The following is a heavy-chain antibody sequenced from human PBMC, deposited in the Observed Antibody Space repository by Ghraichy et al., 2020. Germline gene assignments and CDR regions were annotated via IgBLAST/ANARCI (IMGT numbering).Heavy chain of an antibody. CDR2: INHRGRINY. J-gene: IGHJ6*03. V-gene: IGHV4-34*01. Sequence: SETLSLTCAVYGGSFSDYYWNWIRQSPGKRLEWIGEINHRGRINYNYNPSLKSRVTISADTSKNQFSLKLTSVTAADTAVYYCARGIGVDRGVYWASTYYYYYMDIWGEGTTVTVSS. D-gene: IGHD1-26*01. CDR1: GGSFSDYY. CDR3: ARGIGVDRGVYWASTYYYYYMDI.